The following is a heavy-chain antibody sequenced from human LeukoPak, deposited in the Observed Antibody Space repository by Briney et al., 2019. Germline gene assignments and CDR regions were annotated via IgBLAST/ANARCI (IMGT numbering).Heavy chain of an antibody. J-gene: IGHJ3*02. D-gene: IGHD3-22*01. V-gene: IGHV3-11*01. Sequence: GGSLRLSCAASGFTFSDYYMSWIRQAPGKGLEWVSYIRSSGSTIYYADSVKGRFTISRDNAKNSLYLQMNSLRAEDTAVYYCARFGSSGRDAFDIWGQGTMVTVSS. CDR2: IRSSGSTI. CDR1: GFTFSDYY. CDR3: ARFGSSGRDAFDI.